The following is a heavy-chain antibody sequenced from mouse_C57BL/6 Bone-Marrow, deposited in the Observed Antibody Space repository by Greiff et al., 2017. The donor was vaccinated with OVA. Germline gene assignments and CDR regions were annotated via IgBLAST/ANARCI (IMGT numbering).Heavy chain of an antibody. CDR1: GFTFSSYG. D-gene: IGHD6-2*01. V-gene: IGHV5-6*01. Sequence: EVQGVESGGDLVKPGGSLKLSCAASGFTFSSYGMSWVRQTPDKRLEWVATISSGGSYTYYPDSVKGRFTISRDNAKNTLYLQMSSLKSEDTAMYYCARHRLVWYAMDYWGQGTSVTVSS. J-gene: IGHJ4*01. CDR3: ARHRLVWYAMDY. CDR2: ISSGGSYT.